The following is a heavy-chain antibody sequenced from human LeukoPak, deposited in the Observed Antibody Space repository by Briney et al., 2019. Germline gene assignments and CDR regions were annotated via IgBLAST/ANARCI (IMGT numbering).Heavy chain of an antibody. CDR3: ARDLNTYYYDSSGYYTPYYYMDV. D-gene: IGHD3-22*01. CDR2: INPNSGGT. CDR1: GGTFSSYA. Sequence: ASVKVSCKASGGTFSSYAISWVRQAPGQGLEWMGWINPNSGGTNYAQKFQGRVTMTRDTSISTAYMELSRLRSDDTAVYYCARDLNTYYYDSSGYYTPYYYMDVWGKGTTVTISS. J-gene: IGHJ6*03. V-gene: IGHV1-2*02.